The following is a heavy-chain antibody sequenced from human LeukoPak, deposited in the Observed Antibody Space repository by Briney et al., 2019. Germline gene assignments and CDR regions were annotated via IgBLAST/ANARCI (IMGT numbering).Heavy chain of an antibody. CDR3: AKYYYDSSGYYPYYYYGMDV. V-gene: IGHV3-23*01. J-gene: IGHJ6*02. D-gene: IGHD3-22*01. Sequence: PGGSLRLSCAASGFTFSSYAMSWVRQAPGKGLEWVSAISGSGGSTYYADSVKGRFTISRDNSKNTLYLQMNSLRAEDTAVYYCAKYYYDSSGYYPYYYYGMDVWGQGTTVTVSS. CDR2: ISGSGGST. CDR1: GFTFSSYA.